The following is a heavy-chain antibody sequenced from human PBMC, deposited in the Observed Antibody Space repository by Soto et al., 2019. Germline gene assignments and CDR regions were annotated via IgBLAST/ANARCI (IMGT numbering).Heavy chain of an antibody. CDR2: MYYSGST. D-gene: IGHD6-6*01. CDR3: ARLGGVAARTFDY. Sequence: SETLSLTCTVSGGSINDFYWSWIRQPPGKGLEWIGYMYYSGSTDYNPSLRSRVTISVDPSKTQFSLNLKSVSTADTAVYYCARLGGVAARTFDYWGQGTLVTVSS. V-gene: IGHV4-59*01. J-gene: IGHJ4*02. CDR1: GGSINDFY.